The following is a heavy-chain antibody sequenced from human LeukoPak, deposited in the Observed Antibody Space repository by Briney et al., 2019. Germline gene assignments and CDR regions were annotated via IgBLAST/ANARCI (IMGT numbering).Heavy chain of an antibody. CDR1: GGTFSSYA. D-gene: IGHD3-22*01. CDR2: IIPIFGTA. V-gene: IGHV1-69*13. CDR3: ASYYYDSSGYYSTSDY. Sequence: ASVKVSCKASGGTFSSYAISWVRQAPGQGLEWIGGIIPIFGTANYAQKFQGRVTITADESTSTAYMELSSLRSEDTAVYYCASYYYDSSGYYSTSDYWGQGTLVTVSS. J-gene: IGHJ4*02.